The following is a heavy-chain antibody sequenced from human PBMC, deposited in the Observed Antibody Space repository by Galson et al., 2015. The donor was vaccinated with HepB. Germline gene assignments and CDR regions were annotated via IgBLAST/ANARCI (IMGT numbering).Heavy chain of an antibody. CDR2: INHRGST. J-gene: IGHJ6*02. D-gene: IGHD1-26*01. V-gene: IGHV4-34*01. CDR3: ARGDVGATGRRGEYYWYGMDV. Sequence: ETLSLTCTVYGGSLSGYYWTWIRQPPGKGLEWVGEINHRGSTNYNPSLESRVTISVDTSKKQVSLNVNSVTAADTAVYYCARGDVGATGRRGEYYWYGMDVWGLGTTVTVSS. CDR1: GGSLSGYY.